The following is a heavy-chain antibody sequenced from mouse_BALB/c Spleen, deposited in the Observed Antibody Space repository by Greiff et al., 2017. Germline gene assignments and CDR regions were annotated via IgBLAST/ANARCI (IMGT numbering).Heavy chain of an antibody. CDR2: IDPANGNT. J-gene: IGHJ3*01. CDR1: GFNIKDTY. Sequence: EVQLVESGAELVKPGASVKLSCTASGFNIKDTYMHWVKQRPEQGLEWIGRIDPANGNTKYDPKFQGKATITADTSSNTAYLQLSSLTSEDTAVYYCARESYDYGFAYWGQGTLVTVSA. CDR3: ARESYDYGFAY. D-gene: IGHD2-4*01. V-gene: IGHV14-3*02.